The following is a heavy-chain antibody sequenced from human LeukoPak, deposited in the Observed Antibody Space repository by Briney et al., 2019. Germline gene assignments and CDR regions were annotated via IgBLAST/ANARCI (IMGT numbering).Heavy chain of an antibody. V-gene: IGHV1-46*01. CDR1: GYTFTSNY. CDR2: IYPRDGST. Sequence: GASVKVSCKASGYTFTSNYIHWVRQAPGQGLEWMGMIYPRDGSTSYAQKFQGRVTMTRDTYTSTAYMELRGLRPEDTAVYYCVRDAEGAGISVNFWFDPWGQGTLVTVSS. J-gene: IGHJ5*02. D-gene: IGHD1-14*01. CDR3: VRDAEGAGISVNFWFDP.